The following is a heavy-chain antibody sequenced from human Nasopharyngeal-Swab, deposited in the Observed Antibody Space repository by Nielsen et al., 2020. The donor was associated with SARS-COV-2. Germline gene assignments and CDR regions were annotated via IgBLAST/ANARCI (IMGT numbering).Heavy chain of an antibody. V-gene: IGHV3-43*01. D-gene: IGHD1-26*01. J-gene: IGHJ4*02. CDR1: GFTFDDYT. CDR2: ISWDGGST. Sequence: GEFLKISCAASGFTFDDYTMHWVRQAPGKGLEWVSLISWDGGSTYYADSVKGRFTISRDNSKNSLYLQMNSLRTEDTALYYCAKQNKWELDYWGQGTLVTVSS. CDR3: AKQNKWELDY.